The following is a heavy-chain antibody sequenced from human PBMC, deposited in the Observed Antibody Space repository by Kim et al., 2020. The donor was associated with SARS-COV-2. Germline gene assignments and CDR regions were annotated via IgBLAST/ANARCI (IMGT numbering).Heavy chain of an antibody. CDR2: ISGSGGST. CDR1: GFTFSSYA. Sequence: GGSLRLSCAASGFTFSSYAMSWVRQAPGKGLEWVSAISGSGGSTYYADSVKGRFTISRDNSKNTLYLQMNSLRAEDTAVYYCAKVTSGYSSGWYEGAFDIWGQGTMVTVSS. D-gene: IGHD6-19*01. J-gene: IGHJ3*02. V-gene: IGHV3-23*01. CDR3: AKVTSGYSSGWYEGAFDI.